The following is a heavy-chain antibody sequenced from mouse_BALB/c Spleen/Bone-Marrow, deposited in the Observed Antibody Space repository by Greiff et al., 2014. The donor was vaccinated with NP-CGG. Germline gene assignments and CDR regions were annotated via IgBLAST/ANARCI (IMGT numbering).Heavy chain of an antibody. CDR3: ASYVYGYYFDY. V-gene: IGHV14-3*02. J-gene: IGHJ2*01. CDR2: IDPANGNT. Sequence: VQLKESGAELVKPGASVKLSCTASGFNIKDTYMHLVKQRPEQGLEWIGRIDPANGNTKYDPKFQGKATITADTSSNTAYLQLSSLTSEDTAVYYCASYVYGYYFDYWGQGTTLTVSS. CDR1: GFNIKDTY. D-gene: IGHD2-2*01.